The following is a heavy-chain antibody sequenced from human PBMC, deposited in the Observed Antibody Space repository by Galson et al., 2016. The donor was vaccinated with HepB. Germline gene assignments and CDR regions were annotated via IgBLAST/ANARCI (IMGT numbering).Heavy chain of an antibody. J-gene: IGHJ4*02. Sequence: SLRLSCAASEFPFDDYAMHWVRQAPGKGLEWVSGISWNSGNIDYADSVKGRLTISRDNAKNSLFLQMTSLKASDSAMYFCARRLLRPFDRSDQYQFDFWGQGTLVTVSS. D-gene: IGHD3-9*01. CDR3: ARRLLRPFDRSDQYQFDF. CDR1: EFPFDDYA. V-gene: IGHV3-9*01. CDR2: ISWNSGNI.